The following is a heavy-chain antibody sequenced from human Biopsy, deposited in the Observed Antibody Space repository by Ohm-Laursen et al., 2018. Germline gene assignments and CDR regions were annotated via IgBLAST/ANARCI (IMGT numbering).Heavy chain of an antibody. CDR2: LYTSGST. J-gene: IGHJ4*02. V-gene: IGHV4-4*07. CDR3: TRVRTFGGVIGGYYFDS. Sequence: SETLSLTWTVSGGSVSGYYWNWIRLPVGKGLEWIGRLYTSGSTNYNPSLKSRVTVSVDTSKNQVSLRLNSVTAADTAVYYCTRVRTFGGVIGGYYFDSWGQGTLVTVSS. CDR1: GGSVSGYY. D-gene: IGHD3-16*02.